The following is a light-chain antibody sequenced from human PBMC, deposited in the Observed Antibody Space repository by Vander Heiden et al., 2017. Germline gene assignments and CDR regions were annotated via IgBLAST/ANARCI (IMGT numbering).Light chain of an antibody. CDR3: SQVLQTPLT. V-gene: IGKV2-28*01. CDR1: QSRLHSNGDNY. CDR2: FGS. Sequence: IVITQSPLTLPVTPGEPASIYCRSSQSRLHSNGDNYLDWYLQKPGQSPQLLIIFGSNRASAVPDRFIGSGSCTDFTLIIIRVEAHDVVVYYCSQVLQTPLTFGGGTKVEI. J-gene: IGKJ4*01.